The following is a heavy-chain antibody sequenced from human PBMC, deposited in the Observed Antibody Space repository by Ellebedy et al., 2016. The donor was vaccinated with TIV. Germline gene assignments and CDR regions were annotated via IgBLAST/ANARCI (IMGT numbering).Heavy chain of an antibody. CDR3: ARGSYGFDF. V-gene: IGHV3-11*06. Sequence: PGGSLRLSCAASGFTFSDHYMSWIRQAPGKGLEWVSYISSSNDYRDFADSVKGRFAISRDNAKNSLYLQMDSLRADDAAVYYCARGSYGFDFWGQGTLVTVSS. D-gene: IGHD5-18*01. CDR1: GFTFSDHY. J-gene: IGHJ4*02. CDR2: ISSSNDYR.